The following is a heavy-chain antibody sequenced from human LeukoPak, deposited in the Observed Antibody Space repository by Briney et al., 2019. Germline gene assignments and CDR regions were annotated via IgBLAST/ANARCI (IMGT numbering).Heavy chain of an antibody. V-gene: IGHV4-34*01. Sequence: PSETLSLTCAVYGGSFSGYYWSWIRQPPGKGLEWIGEINHSGSTNYNPSLKSRVTISVDTSKNQFSLKLSSVAAADTAVYYCARAGVVTAIDYWGQGTLVTVSS. CDR3: ARAGVVTAIDY. J-gene: IGHJ4*02. CDR1: GGSFSGYY. D-gene: IGHD2-21*02. CDR2: INHSGST.